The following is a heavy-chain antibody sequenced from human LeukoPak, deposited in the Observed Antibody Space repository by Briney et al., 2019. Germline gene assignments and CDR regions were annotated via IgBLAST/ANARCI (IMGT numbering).Heavy chain of an antibody. CDR3: ARDRYYYDSSGYYGGDHDAFDI. CDR1: GYTFTSYA. V-gene: IGHV7-4-1*02. D-gene: IGHD3-22*01. J-gene: IGHJ3*02. CDR2: INTNTGNP. Sequence: ASVKVSCKASGYTFTSYAMNWVRQAPGQGLEWMGWINTNTGNPTYAQGFTGRFVFSLDTSVSTAYLQISSLKAEDTAVYYCARDRYYYDSSGYYGGDHDAFDIWGQGTMVTVSS.